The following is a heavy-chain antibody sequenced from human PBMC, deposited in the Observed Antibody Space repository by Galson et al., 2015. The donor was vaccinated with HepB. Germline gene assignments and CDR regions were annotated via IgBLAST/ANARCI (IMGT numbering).Heavy chain of an antibody. D-gene: IGHD3-10*01. V-gene: IGHV1-69*13. CDR1: GGTFSSYA. CDR3: ARANYYGSGSFDY. CDR2: IIPIFGTA. Sequence: SVKVSCKASGGTFSSYAISWVRQAPGQGLEWMGGIIPIFGTANYAQKFQGRVTITADESTSTAYMELSSLRSEDTAVYYCARANYYGSGSFDYWGQGTLVTVSS. J-gene: IGHJ4*02.